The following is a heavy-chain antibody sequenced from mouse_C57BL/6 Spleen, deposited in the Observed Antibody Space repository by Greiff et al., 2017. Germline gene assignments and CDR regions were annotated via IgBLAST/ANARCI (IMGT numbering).Heavy chain of an antibody. CDR2: INPGSGGT. CDR1: GYAFTNYL. J-gene: IGHJ2*01. CDR3: ARSPDGDYFDY. Sequence: QVQLQQSGAELVRPGTSVKVSCKASGYAFTNYLIEWVKQRPGQGLEWIGVINPGSGGTNYNEKFKGKATVTADKSSSTAYLQLSSLPAEDSAVYICARSPDGDYFDYWGQGTTLTVSS. V-gene: IGHV1-54*01.